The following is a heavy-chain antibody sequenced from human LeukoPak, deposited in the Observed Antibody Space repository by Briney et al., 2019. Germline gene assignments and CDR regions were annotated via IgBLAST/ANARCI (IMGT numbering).Heavy chain of an antibody. CDR1: GGSISSSSYY. V-gene: IGHV4-39*07. CDR2: IYHSGST. CDR3: ARDGGYCSSTSCIDAFDI. J-gene: IGHJ3*02. Sequence: SETLSLTCTVSGGSISSSSYYWGWIRQPPGKGLEWIGSIYHSGSTYYNPSLKSRVTISVDTSKNQFSLKLSSVTAADTAVYYCARDGGYCSSTSCIDAFDIWGQGTMVTVS. D-gene: IGHD2-2*01.